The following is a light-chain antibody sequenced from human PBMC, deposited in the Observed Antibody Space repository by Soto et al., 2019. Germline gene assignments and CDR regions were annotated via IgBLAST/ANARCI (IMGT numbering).Light chain of an antibody. Sequence: EIVLTQSPGTLSLSPGERASLSCRASQSVSSTYLAWYQQKPGQAPRLLIYATSTMATGIPDRFSGSGSGTDFTLTISRLEPEDFAVYYCQQYGSSLWTFDQGTKVEIK. J-gene: IGKJ1*01. CDR3: QQYGSSLWT. CDR2: ATS. CDR1: QSVSSTY. V-gene: IGKV3-20*01.